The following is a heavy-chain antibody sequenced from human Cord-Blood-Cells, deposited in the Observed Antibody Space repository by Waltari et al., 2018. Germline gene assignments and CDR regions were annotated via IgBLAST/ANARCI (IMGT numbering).Heavy chain of an antibody. V-gene: IGHV1-69*02. CDR1: GGTFSSYT. CDR2: ILPFLGIA. D-gene: IGHD3-3*01. Sequence: QVQLVQSGAEVKKPGSSVKVSCKASGGTFSSYTISWVRKAPGQGLEWMGRILPFLGIANYAQKFQGRVTITADKSTSTAYMELSSLRSEDKAVYYCARGVGYFDYWGQGTLVTVSS. J-gene: IGHJ4*02. CDR3: ARGVGYFDY.